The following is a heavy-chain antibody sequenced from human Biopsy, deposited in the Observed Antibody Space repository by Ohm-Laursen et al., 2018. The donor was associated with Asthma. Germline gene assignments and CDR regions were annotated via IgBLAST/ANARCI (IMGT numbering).Heavy chain of an antibody. Sequence: PSETLSLTCGVSGDSIDSGDYSWTWIRQSPGVGLEWIGYIYRNGDTYYNPTLKNRVTISIDRSKNQFSLRLRSVTAADTAVYYCARGWNCGGDCYSLDYWGQGTLATVSS. CDR3: ARGWNCGGDCYSLDY. D-gene: IGHD2-21*02. J-gene: IGHJ4*02. V-gene: IGHV4-30-2*06. CDR1: GDSIDSGDYS. CDR2: IYRNGDT.